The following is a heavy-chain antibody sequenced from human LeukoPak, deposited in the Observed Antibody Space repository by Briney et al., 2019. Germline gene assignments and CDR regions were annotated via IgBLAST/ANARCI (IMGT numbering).Heavy chain of an antibody. J-gene: IGHJ4*02. CDR1: GFTFSSYS. CDR3: AREDSSSGWLQTH. V-gene: IGHV3-21*01. D-gene: IGHD5-24*01. CDR2: ISSSSSSYI. Sequence: PGGSLRLSCAASGFTFSSYSMNWVRQAPGKGLEWVSSISSSSSSYIYYADSVKGRFTISRDNAKNSLYLQMNSLRAKDTAVYYCAREDSSSGWLQTHWGQGTLVTVSS.